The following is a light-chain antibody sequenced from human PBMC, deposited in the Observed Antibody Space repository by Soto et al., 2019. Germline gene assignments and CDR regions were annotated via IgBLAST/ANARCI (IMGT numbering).Light chain of an antibody. J-gene: IGKJ2*01. CDR1: QGIGST. V-gene: IGKV3-15*01. Sequence: EIVMTQSPATLSVSPGERATLSCRASQGIGSTLAWCQQKPGQTPRLLIYGASTRATGVPARFSGSGSGTDFNLTISSLEPEDFAVYYCQQRNSRYTFGPGTKLEIK. CDR2: GAS. CDR3: QQRNSRYT.